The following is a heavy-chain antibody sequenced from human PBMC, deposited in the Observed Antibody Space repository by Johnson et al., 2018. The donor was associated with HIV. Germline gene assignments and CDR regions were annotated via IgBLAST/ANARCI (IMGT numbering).Heavy chain of an antibody. D-gene: IGHD2-21*02. Sequence: VQLVESGGGLIQPGGSLRLSCAASRFTFSCYDVHWVRQATGKGLEWVSPIGTAGDTYYPGSVKGRFTISRENAKNSLYLQMNSLRAEDTAVYYCAKDRPLVVVTHDAFDIWGRGTMLTVSS. J-gene: IGHJ3*02. CDR1: RFTFSCYD. CDR2: IGTAGDT. CDR3: AKDRPLVVVTHDAFDI. V-gene: IGHV3-13*01.